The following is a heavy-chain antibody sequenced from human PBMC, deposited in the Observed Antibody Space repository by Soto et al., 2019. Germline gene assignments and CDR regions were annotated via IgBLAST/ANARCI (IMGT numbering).Heavy chain of an antibody. CDR2: ISGSGGST. D-gene: IGHD2-15*01. CDR3: AKDPPSFYCSGGSCYSDNWFDP. J-gene: IGHJ5*02. V-gene: IGHV3-23*01. Sequence: GGSLRLSCAASGFTFSSYAMSWVRQAPGKGLEWVSAISGSGGSTYYADSVKGRFTISRDNSKNTLYLQMNSLRAEDTAVYYCAKDPPSFYCSGGSCYSDNWFDPWGQGTLVTASS. CDR1: GFTFSSYA.